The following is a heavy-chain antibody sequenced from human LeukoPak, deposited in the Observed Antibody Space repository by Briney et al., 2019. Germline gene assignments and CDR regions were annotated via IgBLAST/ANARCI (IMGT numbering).Heavy chain of an antibody. CDR2: ISAYNGNT. V-gene: IGHV1-18*01. J-gene: IGHJ4*02. CDR1: GYTLSTFG. CDR3: ARAPRDGHIDY. Sequence: ASVKVSCEASGYTLSTFGINWVRQAPAQGLEWMGWISAYNGNTHIAQKFQGRITMTTDTPTRTAHMELRTLRSDDTAVYYCARAPRDGHIDYWGQGTLVTVSS.